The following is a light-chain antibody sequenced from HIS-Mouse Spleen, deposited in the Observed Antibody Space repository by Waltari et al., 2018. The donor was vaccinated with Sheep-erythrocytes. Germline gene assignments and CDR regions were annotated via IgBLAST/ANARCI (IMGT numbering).Light chain of an antibody. CDR3: VLYMGSGISV. CDR1: SGSVSTSYY. V-gene: IGLV8-61*01. CDR2: STN. Sequence: QTVVTQEPSFSVSPGGTVTLTCGLISGSVSTSYYPPWYQQTPGQAPRTLIYSTNTRSSGVPDRFSGSILGNKAALTITGAQADDESDYYCVLYMGSGISVFGGGTKLTVL. J-gene: IGLJ3*02.